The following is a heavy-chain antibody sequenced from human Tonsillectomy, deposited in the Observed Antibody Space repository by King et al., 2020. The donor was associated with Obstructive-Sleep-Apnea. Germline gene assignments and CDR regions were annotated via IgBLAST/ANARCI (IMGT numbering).Heavy chain of an antibody. CDR1: GGTFSNYA. Sequence: QLVQSGAEVKKPGSSVKVSCKASGGTFSNYAISWVRQAPGQGLEWMGGVIPIFGTPNYAQKFQGRVTITADESTSTAYMELSSLRSEDTAVFYCARGSSSFSIYYYYGMDVWGQGTTVTVSS. J-gene: IGHJ6*02. D-gene: IGHD6-6*01. CDR2: VIPIFGTP. CDR3: ARGSSSFSIYYYYGMDV. V-gene: IGHV1-69*01.